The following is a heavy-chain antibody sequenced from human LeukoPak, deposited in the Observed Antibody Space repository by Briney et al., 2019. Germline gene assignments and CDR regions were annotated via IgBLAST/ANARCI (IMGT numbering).Heavy chain of an antibody. CDR2: IWYDGSNK. V-gene: IGHV3-33*01. Sequence: PGGSLRLSCAASGFTFSSYGMHWVRQAPGKGLEWVAVIWYDGSNKYYADSVKGRFTISRDNSKNTLYLQMNSLRAEDTAVYYCASLVVERLLWFGRKAPVDYWGQGTLVTVSS. D-gene: IGHD3-10*01. J-gene: IGHJ4*02. CDR1: GFTFSSYG. CDR3: ASLVVERLLWFGRKAPVDY.